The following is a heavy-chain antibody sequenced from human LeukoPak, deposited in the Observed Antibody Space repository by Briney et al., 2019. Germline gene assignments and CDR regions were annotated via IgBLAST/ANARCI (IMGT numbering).Heavy chain of an antibody. Sequence: PGGSLRLSCAASGFTFNSYSVIWVRQAPGKGLEWVSSISSRGSYKYYADSVKGRFNISRDNAENTLFLQMSSLRAEDTAVYYCATLLVVPAAMDYWGQGTLVTVSS. J-gene: IGHJ4*02. D-gene: IGHD2-2*01. V-gene: IGHV3-21*06. CDR2: ISSRGSYK. CDR1: GFTFNSYS. CDR3: ATLLVVPAAMDY.